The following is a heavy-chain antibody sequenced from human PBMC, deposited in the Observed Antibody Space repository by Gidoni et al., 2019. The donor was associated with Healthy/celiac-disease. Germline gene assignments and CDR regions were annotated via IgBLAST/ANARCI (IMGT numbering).Heavy chain of an antibody. V-gene: IGHV5-10-1*03. CDR2: IDPSDSYT. J-gene: IGHJ5*02. CDR1: GYSLTSYW. Sequence: EVQLVQSGAEVKKPGDSLRISCKGSGYSLTSYWISWVRQMPGKGLEWMGRIDPSDSYTNYSPSFQGHVTISADKSISTAYLQWSSLKASDTAMYYCARLRGTIAVASNWFDPWGQGTLVTVSS. CDR3: ARLRGTIAVASNWFDP. D-gene: IGHD6-19*01.